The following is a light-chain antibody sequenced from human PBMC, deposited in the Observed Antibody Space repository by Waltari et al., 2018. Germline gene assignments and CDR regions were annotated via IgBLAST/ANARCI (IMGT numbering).Light chain of an antibody. CDR1: QSLEHGNGNTY. CDR2: QIS. J-gene: IGKJ2*02. CDR3: MQATEFPRT. Sequence: DIVMTQTPLSSSVTPGQPASISCRASQSLEHGNGNTYLSWLHQRPGQPPRLLIYQISNRFSGFPDRFSGSGAGTDFTLTISRVEAEDVGVYYCMQATEFPRTFGQGTKVEIK. V-gene: IGKV2-24*01.